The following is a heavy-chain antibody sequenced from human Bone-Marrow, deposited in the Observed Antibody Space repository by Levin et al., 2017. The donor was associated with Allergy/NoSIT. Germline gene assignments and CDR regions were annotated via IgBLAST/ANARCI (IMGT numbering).Heavy chain of an antibody. V-gene: IGHV4-59*01. Sequence: SETLSLTRTVSGGSISSYYWSWIRQPPGKGLEWIGYIYYSGSTNYNPSLKSRVTISVDTSKNQFSLKLSSVTAADTAVYYCARTSYGGNSGLFDYWGQGTLVTVSS. CDR1: GGSISSYY. J-gene: IGHJ4*02. CDR2: IYYSGST. D-gene: IGHD4-23*01. CDR3: ARTSYGGNSGLFDY.